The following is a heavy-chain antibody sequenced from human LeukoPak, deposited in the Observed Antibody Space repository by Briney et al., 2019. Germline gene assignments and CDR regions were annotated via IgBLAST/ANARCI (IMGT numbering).Heavy chain of an antibody. V-gene: IGHV1-18*01. J-gene: IGHJ6*02. CDR1: GYTFTSYV. Sequence: ASVKVSCKASGYTFTSYVISWVRQAPGHGREWVGGICAYNGITNYAQKLQGRVSIAADTSTSTDYMELSSLSSEDTAVYYCARNSKRYFDWLLPGAYYYYGMDVWGQGTTVTVSS. D-gene: IGHD3-9*01. CDR3: ARNSKRYFDWLLPGAYYYYGMDV. CDR2: ICAYNGIT.